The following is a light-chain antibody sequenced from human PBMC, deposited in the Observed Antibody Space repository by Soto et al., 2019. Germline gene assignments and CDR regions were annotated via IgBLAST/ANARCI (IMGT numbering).Light chain of an antibody. V-gene: IGLV2-11*01. CDR2: DVN. J-gene: IGLJ1*01. Sequence: FGLTQPRSVSGSPGQPVPISCIETSSDVGGNNNVPWYQQHPGKAPKRMIYDVNKRPSGVPDRFSGSKSGNTASLTISGLQAEDEADYFCCSYAGTSLHVFRTWTKVTVL. CDR3: CSYAGTSLHV. CDR1: SSDVGGNNN.